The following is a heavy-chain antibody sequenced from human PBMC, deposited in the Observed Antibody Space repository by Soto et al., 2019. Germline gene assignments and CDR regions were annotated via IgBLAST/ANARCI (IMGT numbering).Heavy chain of an antibody. V-gene: IGHV4-39*01. CDR3: ARHDYYASRDGVDV. Sequence: PSETLSLTCNVSGGFISSSSYYWGWIRQPPGKGLERIGSIYYSGSTYYSASLKSRVTISADTSKNQFSLHLSSVTAADTAVYYCARHDYYASRDGVDVWGQGTTVTVSS. J-gene: IGHJ6*02. CDR1: GGFISSSSYY. D-gene: IGHD3-10*01. CDR2: IYYSGST.